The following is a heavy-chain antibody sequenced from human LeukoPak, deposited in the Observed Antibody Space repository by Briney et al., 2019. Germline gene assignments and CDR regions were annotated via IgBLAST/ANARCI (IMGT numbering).Heavy chain of an antibody. CDR3: TTIKRGNIFGYFDF. V-gene: IGHV4-59*11. J-gene: IGHJ4*02. CDR2: VFDSGRA. D-gene: IGHD5-18*01. Sequence: SETLSLTCTVSGGSMTTHHWNWIRQTPGKGLEWIGYVFDSGRAKEDPSLKSRVTLSADTSKNQLSLRLSSVTAADTAVYYCTTIKRGNIFGYFDFWGQGILVTVSS. CDR1: GGSMTTHH.